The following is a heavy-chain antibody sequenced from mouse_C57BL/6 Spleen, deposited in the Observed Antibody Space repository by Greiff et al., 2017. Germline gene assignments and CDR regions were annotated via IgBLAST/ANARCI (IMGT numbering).Heavy chain of an antibody. CDR1: GYAFSSSW. J-gene: IGHJ1*03. CDR3: ARSGSSPGYFDV. Sequence: QVQLQQSGPELVKPGASVKISCKASGYAFSSSWMNWVKQRPGKGLEWIGRIYPGDGDTNYNGKFKGKATLTADKSSSTAYMQLSSLTSEDSAVDFCARSGSSPGYFDVWGTGTTVTVSS. D-gene: IGHD1-1*01. V-gene: IGHV1-82*01. CDR2: IYPGDGDT.